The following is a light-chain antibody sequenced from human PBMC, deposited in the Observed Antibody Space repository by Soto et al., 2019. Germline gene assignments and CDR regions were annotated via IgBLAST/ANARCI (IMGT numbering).Light chain of an antibody. CDR2: GAS. Sequence: ESVLTQSPGTLSLSPGERATLSCRASQSVNSNYLAWYQQRPGQAPRLLIYGASNRATGIPDRFSGSGSGTDFTLTISSLEPEDFAVYYCQQRSNWPPVTFGGGTKVDIK. J-gene: IGKJ4*01. CDR1: QSVNSNY. CDR3: QQRSNWPPVT. V-gene: IGKV3D-20*02.